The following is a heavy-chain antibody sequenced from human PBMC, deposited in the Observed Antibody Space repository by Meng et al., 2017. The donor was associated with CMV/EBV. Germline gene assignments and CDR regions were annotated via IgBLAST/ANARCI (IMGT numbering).Heavy chain of an antibody. V-gene: IGHV3-11*01. Sequence: LSLTCAVYGGSFSGYYWSWIRQPPGKGLEWVSYISSSGSTIYYADSVKGRFTISRDNAKNSLYLQMNSLRAEDTAVYYCARHLAAIFGVDAFDIWGQGTMVTVSS. CDR3: ARHLAAIFGVDAFDI. CDR2: ISSSGSTI. D-gene: IGHD3-3*01. CDR1: GGSFSGYY. J-gene: IGHJ3*02.